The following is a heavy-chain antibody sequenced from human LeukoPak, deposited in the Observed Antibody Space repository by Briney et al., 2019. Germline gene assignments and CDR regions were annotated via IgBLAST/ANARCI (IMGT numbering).Heavy chain of an antibody. CDR3: TIDHIYSGGFYYNDWFDP. CDR2: IKSKADAGTT. V-gene: IGHV3-15*01. Sequence: GGSLRLSCAASGFAFSHAWMSWVRQAPGKGLEWVGRIKSKADAGTTDYAAPVKGRFTISRDDSKNTLYLQMNSLKIEDTAVYHCTIDHIYSGGFYYNDWFDPWGQGTLVTVSS. J-gene: IGHJ5*02. D-gene: IGHD2-15*01. CDR1: GFAFSHAW.